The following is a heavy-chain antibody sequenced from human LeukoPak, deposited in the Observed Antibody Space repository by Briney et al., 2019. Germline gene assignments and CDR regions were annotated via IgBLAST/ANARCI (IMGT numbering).Heavy chain of an antibody. Sequence: NSGGSLRLSCAASGFTFSSYSMNWVRQAPGKGLEWVSSISSSSSYIYYADSVKGRFTISRDNAKNSLYLQMNSLRAEDMAVYYCARDTAAAAGTFDYWGQGTLVTVSS. J-gene: IGHJ4*02. D-gene: IGHD6-13*01. V-gene: IGHV3-21*01. CDR3: ARDTAAAAGTFDY. CDR1: GFTFSSYS. CDR2: ISSSSSYI.